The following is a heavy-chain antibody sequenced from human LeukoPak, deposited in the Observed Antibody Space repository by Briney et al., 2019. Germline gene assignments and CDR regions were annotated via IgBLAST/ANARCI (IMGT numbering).Heavy chain of an antibody. CDR1: GFTFSSYW. Sequence: GGSLRLSCAASGFTFSSYWMSWVRQAPGKGLEWVANIKQDGSEKYYVDSVKGRFTISRDNAKNSLYLQMNSLRAEDTAVYYCGPLLYYYDSSGYSSRAFDIWGQGTMVTVSS. D-gene: IGHD3-22*01. V-gene: IGHV3-7*01. CDR2: IKQDGSEK. CDR3: GPLLYYYDSSGYSSRAFDI. J-gene: IGHJ3*02.